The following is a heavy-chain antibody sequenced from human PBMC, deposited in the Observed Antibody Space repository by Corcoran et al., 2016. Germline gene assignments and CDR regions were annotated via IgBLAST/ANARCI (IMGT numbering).Heavy chain of an antibody. CDR1: GFTVSSKY. CDR2: IYPGGNT. J-gene: IGHJ4*02. D-gene: IGHD6-13*01. CDR3: ATQWPAAY. V-gene: IGHV3-53*01. Sequence: EVQLVESGGGLIQPGGSLRLSCAASGFTVSSKYMNWVRQAPGKGLEWISIIYPGGNTYYADSVKGRFTISRDTSKNALYLQMNSLRAEDTAVYYCATQWPAAYWGQGTLVTVSA.